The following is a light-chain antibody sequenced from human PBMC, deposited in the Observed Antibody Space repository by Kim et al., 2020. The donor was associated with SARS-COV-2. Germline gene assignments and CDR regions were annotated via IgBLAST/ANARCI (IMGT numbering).Light chain of an antibody. CDR2: AAS. CDR3: QQRNYGPT. Sequence: SLSPGDRATLSCRASQSVSSYSAWYQQKPGQAPRLLIYAASTGATATPARFSGSWSGTVFTLTISSLEPEDVADYYCQQRNYGPTFGQGTQVEIK. CDR1: QSVSSY. V-gene: IGKV3-11*01. J-gene: IGKJ1*01.